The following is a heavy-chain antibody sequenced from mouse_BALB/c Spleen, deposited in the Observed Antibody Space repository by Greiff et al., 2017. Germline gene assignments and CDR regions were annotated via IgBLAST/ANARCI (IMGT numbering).Heavy chain of an antibody. D-gene: IGHD1-2*01. CDR3: ARAGVYYGYSMDY. CDR1: GYTFTSYW. J-gene: IGHJ4*01. V-gene: IGHV1S41*01. Sequence: DLVKPGASVKLSCKASGYTFTSYWINWIKQRPGQGLEWIGRIAPGSGSTYYNEMFKGKATLTVDTSSSTAYIQLSSLSSEDSAVYICARAGVYYGYSMDYWGQGTSVTVSS. CDR2: IAPGSGST.